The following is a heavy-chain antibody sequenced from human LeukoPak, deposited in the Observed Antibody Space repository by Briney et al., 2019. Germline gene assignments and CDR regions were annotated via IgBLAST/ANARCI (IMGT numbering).Heavy chain of an antibody. J-gene: IGHJ4*02. Sequence: PSETLSLTCAVYGGSFSGDYWSWIRQPPGKGLEWIGEINQSGNTNYNPSLKSRVTISVDTSKNQFSLKLSSVIAADTAVYYCARARGTVAIDYWGQGTLVTVSS. CDR2: INQSGNT. D-gene: IGHD5-12*01. V-gene: IGHV4-34*01. CDR3: ARARGTVAIDY. CDR1: GGSFSGDY.